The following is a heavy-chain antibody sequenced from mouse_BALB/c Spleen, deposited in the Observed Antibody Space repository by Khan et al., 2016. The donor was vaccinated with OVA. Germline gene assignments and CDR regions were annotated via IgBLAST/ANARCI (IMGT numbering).Heavy chain of an antibody. J-gene: IGHJ4*01. CDR2: IWSDGST. CDR1: GFSLTNYG. Sequence: QMQLEESGPGLVAPSQSLSITCPIPGFSLTNYGVHWVSQPPGKGLERLVVIWSDGSTTYNSALKSRLTITKDNSKSQVFLNKNRLQREDNAVYFCAKQPYYHYNIMDYWGQGPSVTVSS. CDR3: AKQPYYHYNIMDY. V-gene: IGHV2-6-1*01. D-gene: IGHD2-10*01.